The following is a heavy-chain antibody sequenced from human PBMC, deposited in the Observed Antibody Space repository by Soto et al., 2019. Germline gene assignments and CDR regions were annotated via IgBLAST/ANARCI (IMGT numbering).Heavy chain of an antibody. CDR3: ARVLSITGTTGAFDI. V-gene: IGHV1-18*01. CDR1: GYTFTSYG. Sequence: ASVKVSCKASGYTFTSYGISWVRQAPGQGLEWMGWISAYNGNTNYAQKLQGRVTMTTDTSTSTAYMGLRSLRSDDTAVYYCARVLSITGTTGAFDIWGQGTMVTVSS. CDR2: ISAYNGNT. J-gene: IGHJ3*02. D-gene: IGHD1-7*01.